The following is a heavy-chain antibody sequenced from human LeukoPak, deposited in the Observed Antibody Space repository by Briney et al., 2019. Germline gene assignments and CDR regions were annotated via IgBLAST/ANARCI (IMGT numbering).Heavy chain of an antibody. CDR2: IYASGNS. Sequence: PSQTLSLTCTVSGDSISSDTYYWSWIPQPAGKGLEWIGRIYASGNSNYNASLKSRVTISIDTSKNPFSLGLSSVIAADTAVYYCAGTRRYCSGGSCYNWFDPWGQGTLVTVSS. CDR3: AGTRRYCSGGSCYNWFDP. V-gene: IGHV4-61*02. J-gene: IGHJ5*02. D-gene: IGHD2-15*01. CDR1: GDSISSDTYY.